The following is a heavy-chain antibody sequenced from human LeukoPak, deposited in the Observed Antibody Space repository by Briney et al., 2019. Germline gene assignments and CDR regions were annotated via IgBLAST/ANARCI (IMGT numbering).Heavy chain of an antibody. CDR1: GASITSFH. CDR2: IYTSGST. J-gene: IGHJ4*02. CDR3: ARKDGDF. Sequence: SETLSLICDVSGASITSFHWTWFRQPAGRGLEWIGLIYTSGSTLYNPSLQSRVAMSVDMTKNQLSLKVTSVTAADAATYYCARKDGDFWGQGTLVTVSS. V-gene: IGHV4-4*07.